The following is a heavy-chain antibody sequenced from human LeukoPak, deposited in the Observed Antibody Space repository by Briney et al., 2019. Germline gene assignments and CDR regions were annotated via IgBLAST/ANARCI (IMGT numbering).Heavy chain of an antibody. CDR3: ARTRRNSGSYYGDY. V-gene: IGHV3-74*01. CDR1: GFTFSSYW. CDR2: INTDWSST. J-gene: IGHJ4*02. D-gene: IGHD1-26*01. Sequence: GGSLRLSCAASGFTFSSYWMHWVRQAPGKGLVWVSRINTDWSSTSYADSVKGRFTISRDNAKNTLYLQMNSLRADDTAVYYCARTRRNSGSYYGDYWGQGTLVTVSS.